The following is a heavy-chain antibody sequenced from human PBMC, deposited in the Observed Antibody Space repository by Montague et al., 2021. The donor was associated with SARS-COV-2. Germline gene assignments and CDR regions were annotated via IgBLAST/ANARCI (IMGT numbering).Heavy chain of an antibody. CDR1: GDSVSSVRAA. Sequence: CAISGDSVSSVRAAWNWIRQTPSRGLELLGRTSYRSKWINAYAXSLESRMSITPDTSTNQFSLHLSFVTPDDTAVYYCAREGVHAFDIWGQGTPVIVSS. CDR2: TSYRSKWIN. CDR3: AREGVHAFDI. V-gene: IGHV6-1*01. J-gene: IGHJ3*02.